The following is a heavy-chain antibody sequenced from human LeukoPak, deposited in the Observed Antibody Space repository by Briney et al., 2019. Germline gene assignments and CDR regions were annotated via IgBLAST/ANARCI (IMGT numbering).Heavy chain of an antibody. CDR1: GFTFSSYA. CDR2: IHGGGST. Sequence: PGGSLRLSCAASGFTFSSYAMSWVRQAPGKGLEWVSGIHGGGSTYYADSVKGRFTISRDNSKSTLYLQMNSLRAEDTALYYCAKRSAYYFDYWGQGTLVTVSS. J-gene: IGHJ4*02. V-gene: IGHV3-23*01. CDR3: AKRSAYYFDY.